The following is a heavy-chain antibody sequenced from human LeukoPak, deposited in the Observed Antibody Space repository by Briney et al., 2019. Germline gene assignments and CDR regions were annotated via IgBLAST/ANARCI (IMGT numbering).Heavy chain of an antibody. J-gene: IGHJ6*04. CDR3: AELGITMIGGV. Sequence: GGSLRLSCTASGFTFSSYELNWVRQAPGKGLEWVSYISSSGFVINYADSVKGRFTISRDNAKNSLYLQMNSLRAEDTAVYYCAELGITMIGGVWGKGTTVTISS. V-gene: IGHV3-48*03. CDR1: GFTFSSYE. CDR2: ISSSGFVI. D-gene: IGHD3-10*02.